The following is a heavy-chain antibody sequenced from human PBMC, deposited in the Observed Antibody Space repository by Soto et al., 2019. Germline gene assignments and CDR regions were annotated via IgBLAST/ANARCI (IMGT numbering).Heavy chain of an antibody. CDR1: GFTFSNAW. Sequence: GGSLRLSCAASGFTFSNAWMSWVRHPPGTGLEWVGRIKSKTDGRTTDYAAPVKGRFTISRDDSKNTLYLQMNSLKTEDTAVYYCTTAGIGYYDSSGPITRDWYFDLWGRGTLVTVSS. J-gene: IGHJ2*01. CDR2: IKSKTDGRTT. V-gene: IGHV3-15*01. CDR3: TTAGIGYYDSSGPITRDWYFDL. D-gene: IGHD3-22*01.